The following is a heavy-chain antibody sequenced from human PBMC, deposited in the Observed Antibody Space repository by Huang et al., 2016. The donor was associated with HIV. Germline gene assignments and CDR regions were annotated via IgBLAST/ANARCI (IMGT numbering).Heavy chain of an antibody. J-gene: IGHJ3*02. CDR3: ATSTPDVGAGVLRSAFDI. D-gene: IGHD2-15*01. CDR1: GYTVSELS. V-gene: IGHV1-24*01. Sequence: QVQLVESGAELKKPGASVRVSCKVSGYTVSELSLQWVRQAPEKGLEWMGGFDTEEGEKSYAQRWQGRVTMTEDTSTDTAYMELSSLRPEDTAVYYCATSTPDVGAGVLRSAFDIWGQGTMVTVSS. CDR2: FDTEEGEK.